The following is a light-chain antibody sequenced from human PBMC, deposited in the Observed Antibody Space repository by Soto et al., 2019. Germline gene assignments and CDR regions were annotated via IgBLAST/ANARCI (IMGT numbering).Light chain of an antibody. CDR1: QTISGW. V-gene: IGKV1-5*01. Sequence: DIQMTQSPSTLSASVGDTVTITCRASQTISGWLAWYQQRPGKAPNLLIFDASTLESGVPSRFSGSGSGTTFTLTISRLQADDFATYYCLQYNGYYRTFGQGTKVDNK. CDR3: LQYNGYYRT. J-gene: IGKJ1*01. CDR2: DAS.